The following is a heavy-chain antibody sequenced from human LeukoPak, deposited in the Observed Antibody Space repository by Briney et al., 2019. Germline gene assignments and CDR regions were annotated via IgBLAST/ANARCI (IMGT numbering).Heavy chain of an antibody. Sequence: GGSLRLSCAAPGFTFSGSAMHWVRQASGKGLEWVGRIRSKANSYATAYAASVKGRFTISRDDSKNTAYLQMNSLKTEDTAVYYCTRHPIHYDFWSGYYNWFDPWGQGTLVTVSS. J-gene: IGHJ5*02. CDR3: TRHPIHYDFWSGYYNWFDP. CDR1: GFTFSGSA. V-gene: IGHV3-73*01. CDR2: IRSKANSYAT. D-gene: IGHD3-3*01.